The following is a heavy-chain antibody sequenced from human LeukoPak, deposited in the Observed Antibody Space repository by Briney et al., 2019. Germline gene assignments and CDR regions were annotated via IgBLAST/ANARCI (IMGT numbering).Heavy chain of an antibody. CDR2: INPNSGGT. V-gene: IGHV1-2*02. D-gene: IGHD2-21*02. CDR1: GYTFTGYY. Sequence: ASVKVSCKASGYTFTGYYMHWVGQAPGQGLEWMGWINPNSGGTNYAQKFQGRVTMTRDTSISTAYMELSRLRSDDTAVYYCARGSLGVTAIRFDPWGQGTLVTVSS. CDR3: ARGSLGVTAIRFDP. J-gene: IGHJ5*02.